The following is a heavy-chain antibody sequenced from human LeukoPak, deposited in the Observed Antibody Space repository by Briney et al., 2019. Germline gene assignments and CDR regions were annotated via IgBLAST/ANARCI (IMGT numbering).Heavy chain of an antibody. J-gene: IGHJ4*02. D-gene: IGHD5-18*01. V-gene: IGHV4-31*03. CDR1: GGSISSGGYY. CDR2: IYYSGST. Sequence: SQTLSLTCTVSGGSISSGGYYWSWIRQHPGKGLEWIGYIYYSGSTYYNPSLKSRVTISVDTSKSQFSLELSSVTAADTAVYYCARINSYGPKYYFDCWGQGTLVIVPS. CDR3: ARINSYGPKYYFDC.